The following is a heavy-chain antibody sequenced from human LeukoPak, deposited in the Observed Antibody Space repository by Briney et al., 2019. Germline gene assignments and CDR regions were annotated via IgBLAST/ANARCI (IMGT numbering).Heavy chain of an antibody. CDR2: INEDGSKI. D-gene: IGHD3-10*01. V-gene: IGHV3-7*05. J-gene: IGHJ4*02. Sequence: GGSLRLSCEASGFRLDNYWMTWGRQAPGKGLEWVADINEDGSKIYSLDSVKGRFTISRDNAKNSLSLQLNTLRAEDTAVYYCARWSHVSGRWFHDNWGRGTLVSVSS. CDR3: ARWSHVSGRWFHDN. CDR1: GFRLDNYW.